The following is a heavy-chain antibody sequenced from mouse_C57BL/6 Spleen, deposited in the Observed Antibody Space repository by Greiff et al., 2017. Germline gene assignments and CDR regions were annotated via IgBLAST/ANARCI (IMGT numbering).Heavy chain of an antibody. J-gene: IGHJ2*01. CDR3: ARNYYGSSPYYFDY. D-gene: IGHD1-1*01. CDR2: ISSGGSYT. V-gene: IGHV5-6*01. CDR1: GFTFSSSG. Sequence: EVKLVESGGDLVKPGGSLKLSCAASGFTFSSSGMSWVRQTPDKRLEWVATISSGGSYTYYPDSVKGRFTISRDNAKNTLYLQMSSLKSEDTAMYYCARNYYGSSPYYFDYWGQGTTLTVSS.